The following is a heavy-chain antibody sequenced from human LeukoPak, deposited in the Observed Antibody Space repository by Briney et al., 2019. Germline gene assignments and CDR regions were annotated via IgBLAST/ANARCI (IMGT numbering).Heavy chain of an antibody. CDR3: ASGQPTGDFLD. V-gene: IGHV4-4*07. CDR2: IYTGGST. J-gene: IGHJ4*02. Sequence: NPSETLSLTCTVSGGSISSYYWSWIRQPAGKGLEWIGRIYTGGSTNYNPSLKSRVTMSVDTSKNQFSLKLSSVTAADTAVYYCASGQPTGDFLDWGQGTLVTVSS. D-gene: IGHD7-27*01. CDR1: GGSISSYY.